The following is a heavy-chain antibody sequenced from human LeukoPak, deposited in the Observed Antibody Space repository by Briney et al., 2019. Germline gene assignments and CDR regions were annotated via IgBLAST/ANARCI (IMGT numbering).Heavy chain of an antibody. D-gene: IGHD6-19*01. J-gene: IGHJ4*02. CDR2: ISAYNGNT. Sequence: ASVKVSCKASGYTFTSYGTSWVRQAPGQGLEWMGWISAYNGNTNYAQKLQGRVTMTADTSTSTACMELRSLRSDDTAVYYCARDGQWLVPDYWGQGTLVTVSS. CDR1: GYTFTSYG. CDR3: ARDGQWLVPDY. V-gene: IGHV1-18*04.